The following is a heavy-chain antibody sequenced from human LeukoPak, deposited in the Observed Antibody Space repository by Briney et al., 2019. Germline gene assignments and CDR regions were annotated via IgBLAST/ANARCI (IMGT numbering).Heavy chain of an antibody. CDR3: ARRRYYDSTGYLD. D-gene: IGHD3-22*01. J-gene: IGHJ1*01. CDR2: IYYSGST. V-gene: IGHV4-39*01. CDR1: GGYISSSSYY. Sequence: PSETLSLTCTVSGGYISSSSYYWDWIRQPSARGPEWIGSIYYSGSTYYNPSLKSRVTIFLDTSKNQFSLKLVSVTAADTAVYYCARRRYYDSTGYLDWGQGTLVTVSS.